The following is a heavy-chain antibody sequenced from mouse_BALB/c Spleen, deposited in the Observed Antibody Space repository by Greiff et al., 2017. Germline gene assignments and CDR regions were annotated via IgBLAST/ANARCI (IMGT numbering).Heavy chain of an antibody. J-gene: IGHJ1*01. CDR3: ASDGNYRYFDV. D-gene: IGHD2-1*01. V-gene: IGHV5-6-4*01. CDR1: GFTFSSYT. Sequence: EVKLMESGGGLVKPGGSLKLSCAASGFTFSSYTMSWVRQTPEKRLEWVATISSGGSYTYYPDSVKGRFTISRDNAKNTLYLQMSSLKSEDTAMYYCASDGNYRYFDVWGAGTTVTVSS. CDR2: ISSGGSYT.